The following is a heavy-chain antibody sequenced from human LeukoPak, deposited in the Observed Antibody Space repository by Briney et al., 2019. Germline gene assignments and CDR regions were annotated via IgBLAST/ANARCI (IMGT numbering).Heavy chain of an antibody. D-gene: IGHD2-8*01. CDR1: GGSISSYY. CDR2: IYTSGST. CDR3: ARGDIVLMVYAPTPRHFDY. J-gene: IGHJ4*02. Sequence: SETLSLTCTVSGGSISSYYWSWIRQPAGKGLEWIGRIYTSGSTNYSPSLKSRVTMSVDTSKNQFSLKLSSVTAADTAVYYCARGDIVLMVYAPTPRHFDYWGQGTLVTVSS. V-gene: IGHV4-4*07.